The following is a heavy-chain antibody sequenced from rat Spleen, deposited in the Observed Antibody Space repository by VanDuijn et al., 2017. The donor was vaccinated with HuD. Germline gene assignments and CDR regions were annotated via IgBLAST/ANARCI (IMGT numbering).Heavy chain of an antibody. CDR2: ISYDSSGT. V-gene: IGHV5-7*01. D-gene: IGHD4-4*01. J-gene: IGHJ2*01. Sequence: EVQLVESGGGLVQPGGSLKLSCAASGFTFSDYNMAWVRQAPKKGLEWVASISYDSSGTYYRDSVKGRFTISRDNTKRTLYLQMDSLRSEDTATYYCARRNSGIFDYWGQGVMVTVSS. CDR1: GFTFSDYN. CDR3: ARRNSGIFDY.